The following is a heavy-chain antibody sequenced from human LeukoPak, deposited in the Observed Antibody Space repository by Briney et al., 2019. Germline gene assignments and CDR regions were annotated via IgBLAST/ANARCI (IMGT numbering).Heavy chain of an antibody. Sequence: SETLSLTCAVYGGSFSGYYWSWIRQPPGKGLEWIGEINHGGSTNYNPSLKSRVTISVDTSKNQFSLKLSSVTAADTAVYYCARLKRPWSPAEGYWGQGTLVTVSS. V-gene: IGHV4-34*01. CDR1: GGSFSGYY. D-gene: IGHD3-3*01. J-gene: IGHJ4*02. CDR2: INHGGST. CDR3: ARLKRPWSPAEGY.